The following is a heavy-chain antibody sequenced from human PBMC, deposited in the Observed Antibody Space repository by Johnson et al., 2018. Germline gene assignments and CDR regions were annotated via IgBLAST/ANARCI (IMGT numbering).Heavy chain of an antibody. D-gene: IGHD3-16*01. V-gene: IGHV4-59*01. CDR3: AGWGYLEAFDI. J-gene: IGHJ3*02. CDR2: IHYSGST. Sequence: QVQLQESGPGLVKPSETLSLICAVSGVSISSYYWSWIRQPPGKGLEWIGYIHYSGSTNYNPSLKSRVTISVDTSRNQFSLKLSSVTAADTAVFYCAGWGYLEAFDICGQGTMVIVSA. CDR1: GVSISSYY.